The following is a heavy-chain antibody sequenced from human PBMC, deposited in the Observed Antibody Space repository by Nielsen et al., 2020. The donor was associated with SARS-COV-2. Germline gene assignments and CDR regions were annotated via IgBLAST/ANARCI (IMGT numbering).Heavy chain of an antibody. V-gene: IGHV3-48*03. CDR3: ARDRVFASYYYYGMDV. J-gene: IGHJ6*02. Sequence: GGSLRLSCAASGFTFSSYEMNWVRQAPGKGLEWVSYISSSGSTIYYADSVKGRFTISRDNAKNSLYLQMNSLRAEDTAVYYCARDRVFASYYYYGMDVWGQGTTVTVSS. CDR2: ISSSGSTI. CDR1: GFTFSSYE. D-gene: IGHD3-10*02.